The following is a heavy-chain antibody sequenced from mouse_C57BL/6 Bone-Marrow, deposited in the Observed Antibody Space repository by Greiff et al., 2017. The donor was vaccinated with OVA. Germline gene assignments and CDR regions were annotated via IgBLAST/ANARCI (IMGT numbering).Heavy chain of an antibody. Sequence: EVKLVESGGGLVKPGGSLKLSCAASGFTFSSYAMSWVRQTPEKRLEWVATISDGGSYTYYPDNVKGRFTISRDNAKNNLYLQISHLKSEDTAMYYCARAPYGSSPYFDYWGQGTTLTVSS. V-gene: IGHV5-4*03. J-gene: IGHJ2*01. CDR3: ARAPYGSSPYFDY. CDR2: ISDGGSYT. D-gene: IGHD1-1*01. CDR1: GFTFSSYA.